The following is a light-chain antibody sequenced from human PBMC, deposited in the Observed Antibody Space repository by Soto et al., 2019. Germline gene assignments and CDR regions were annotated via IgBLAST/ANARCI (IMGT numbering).Light chain of an antibody. CDR1: SSDVGGYNY. CDR2: EVN. V-gene: IGLV2-8*01. J-gene: IGLJ1*01. CDR3: SSFAGTFVV. Sequence: QSVLTQPPSASGSPGQSVTISCTGTSSDVGGYNYVSWYQQHPGKVPKVLISEVNKRPSGVPDRFSGSKSGNTASLTVSGLQADDESDYYCSSFAGTFVVFVTGTKLTVL.